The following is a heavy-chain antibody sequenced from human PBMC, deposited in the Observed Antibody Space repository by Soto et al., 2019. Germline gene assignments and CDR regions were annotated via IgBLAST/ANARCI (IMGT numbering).Heavy chain of an antibody. D-gene: IGHD2-21*02. CDR3: ASAHVVTAIDY. CDR2: IYSGGST. J-gene: IGHJ4*02. V-gene: IGHV3-66*01. Sequence: EVQLVESGGGLVQPGGSLRLSCAASGFSVSSNHMSWVRQAPGKGLEWVSVIYSGGSTYHADSVKGRFTISRDNSKNTVDLQMNSLRAEDTAVYYCASAHVVTAIDYWGQGTLVTVSS. CDR1: GFSVSSNH.